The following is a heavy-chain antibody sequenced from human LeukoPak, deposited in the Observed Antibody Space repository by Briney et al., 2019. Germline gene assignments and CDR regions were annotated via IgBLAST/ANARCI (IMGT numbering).Heavy chain of an antibody. CDR3: ARGRATLSSSWYAVDYYYMDV. D-gene: IGHD6-13*01. V-gene: IGHV3-48*03. CDR2: ISSSGNTI. CDR1: GFTFSSYE. Sequence: GGSLRLSCAASGFTFSSYEMNWVRQAPGKGLEWVSYISSSGNTIYYADSVKGRFTISRDNAKNSLYLQMNSLRAEDTAVYYCARGRATLSSSWYAVDYYYMDVWGKGTTVTVSS. J-gene: IGHJ6*03.